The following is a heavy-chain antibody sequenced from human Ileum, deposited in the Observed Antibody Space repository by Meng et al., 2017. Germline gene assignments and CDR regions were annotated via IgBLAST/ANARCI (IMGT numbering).Heavy chain of an antibody. V-gene: IGHV4-31*03. Sequence: QVPLQESGPGLVKPSQTLSLPCTVSGGSISGGHYFWSWIRQHPEKGLEWIGYIHHSGVTYYSPSLKSRLTISVDTSKNQFSLKLSSVTAADTAIYYCARGVVTYYDSSTLTWFDPWGQGALVTVSS. J-gene: IGHJ5*02. D-gene: IGHD3-22*01. CDR2: IHHSGVT. CDR1: GGSISGGHYF. CDR3: ARGVVTYYDSSTLTWFDP.